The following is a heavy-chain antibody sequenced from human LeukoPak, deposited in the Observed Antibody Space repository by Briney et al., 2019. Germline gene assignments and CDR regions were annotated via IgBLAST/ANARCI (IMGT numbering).Heavy chain of an antibody. D-gene: IGHD3-9*01. V-gene: IGHV3-23*01. CDR2: LSISGSGGST. J-gene: IGHJ3*02. Sequence: GGSLRLSCAASGFTFSSYGMTWVRQAPGNGLEWVSALSISGSGGSTHYADSVKGRFTMSRDNSKSTLYLQMNSLRAEDTAVYYCANLSPRYFDRNDAVDIWGQGTMVTVSS. CDR1: GFTFSSYG. CDR3: ANLSPRYFDRNDAVDI.